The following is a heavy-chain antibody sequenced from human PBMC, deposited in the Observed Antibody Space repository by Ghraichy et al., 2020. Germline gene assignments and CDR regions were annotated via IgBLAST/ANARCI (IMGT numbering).Heavy chain of an antibody. Sequence: ASVKVSCKASGYTFTGYYMHWVRQAPGQGLEWMGRINPNSGGTNYAQKFQGRVTMTRDTSISTAYMELSRLRSDDTAVYYCARGDPMYYYGSDRAFDIWGQGTMVTVSS. D-gene: IGHD3-10*01. CDR1: GYTFTGYY. CDR3: ARGDPMYYYGSDRAFDI. J-gene: IGHJ3*02. CDR2: INPNSGGT. V-gene: IGHV1-2*06.